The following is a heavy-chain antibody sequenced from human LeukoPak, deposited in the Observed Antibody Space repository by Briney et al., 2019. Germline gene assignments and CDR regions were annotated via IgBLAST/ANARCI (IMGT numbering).Heavy chain of an antibody. J-gene: IGHJ3*02. Sequence: GGSLRLSCAASGFIVSNNHMSWVRQAPGKGLECVAVIYPSGTTQYADSVKGRFTISTNTSKNTLYLQMNSLRDEDAAVYFCARRILLSGLDIWGQGTMVTVSS. CDR1: GFIVSNNH. CDR2: IYPSGTT. D-gene: IGHD3-10*01. V-gene: IGHV3-66*01. CDR3: ARRILLSGLDI.